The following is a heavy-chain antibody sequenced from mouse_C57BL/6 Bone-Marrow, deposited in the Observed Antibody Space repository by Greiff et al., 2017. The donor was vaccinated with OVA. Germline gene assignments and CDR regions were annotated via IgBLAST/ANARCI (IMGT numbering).Heavy chain of an antibody. CDR3: NYFDY. CDR1: GFTFSSYA. CDR2: ISDGGSYT. V-gene: IGHV5-4*03. J-gene: IGHJ2*01. Sequence: EVMLVESGGGLVKPGGSLKLSCAASGFTFSSYAMPWVRQTPEKRLEWVATISDGGSYTYYPDNVKGRFTISRDNAKNNLYLQMSHLKSEDTAMYYCNYFDYWGQGTTLTVSS.